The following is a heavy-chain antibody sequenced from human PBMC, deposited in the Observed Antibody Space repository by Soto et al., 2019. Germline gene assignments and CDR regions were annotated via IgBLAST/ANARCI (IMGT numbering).Heavy chain of an antibody. Sequence: ASVKVSCKASGGTFSSYGIHWVRQAPGQGLEWVGGIIPMSGTSNYAQKFQGRVAISVDESTRAAYMELRSLKSEDTAMYYCARENYYGAGSYYRDAFDIWGQGTMVTVSS. CDR3: ARENYYGAGSYYRDAFDI. D-gene: IGHD3-10*01. V-gene: IGHV1-69*13. CDR1: GGTFSSYG. J-gene: IGHJ3*02. CDR2: IIPMSGTS.